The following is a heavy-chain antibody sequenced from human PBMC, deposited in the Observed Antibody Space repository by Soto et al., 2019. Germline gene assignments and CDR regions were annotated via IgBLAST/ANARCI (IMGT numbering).Heavy chain of an antibody. D-gene: IGHD3-16*02. CDR1: GFTFSGYW. Sequence: HLVESGGHLVQPGGFLRLSCAGSGFTFSGYWMSWVRQAPGKGLEWVANIKEDGSEKYYVDSVEGRFTISRDNAKNSLYLQMNSLRAEDTGVYYCAKHDYVWGSYRTFDYWGQGTLVTVSS. V-gene: IGHV3-7*01. CDR2: IKEDGSEK. J-gene: IGHJ4*02. CDR3: AKHDYVWGSYRTFDY.